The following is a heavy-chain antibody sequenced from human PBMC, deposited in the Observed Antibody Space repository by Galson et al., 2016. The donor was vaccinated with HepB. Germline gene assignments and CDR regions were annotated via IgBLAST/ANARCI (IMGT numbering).Heavy chain of an antibody. J-gene: IGHJ3*02. V-gene: IGHV1-69*13. D-gene: IGHD4/OR15-4a*01. Sequence: SVKVSCKASGGTFSSHAINWVRQAPGQGLEWMGGIIPIFGSPNYAQKFQARVTITADESASTAYMELSSLRSEDTAVYYCANTMVEMFLTLDDAFDIWGQGTMVTDSS. CDR3: ANTMVEMFLTLDDAFDI. CDR1: GGTFSSHA. CDR2: IIPIFGSP.